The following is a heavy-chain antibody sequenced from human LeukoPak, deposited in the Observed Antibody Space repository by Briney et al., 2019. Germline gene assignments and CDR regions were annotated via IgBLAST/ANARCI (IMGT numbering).Heavy chain of an antibody. V-gene: IGHV1-2*02. CDR2: INPNSGGT. CDR3: ASGYYDSSGYVDD. CDR1: GYTFTGYY. D-gene: IGHD3-22*01. Sequence: ASVKVSCKASGYTFTGYYMHWVRQAPGQGLEWMGWINPNSGGTNYAQKFQGRVTMTRDTSISTAYMELSRLTSDDSAVYYCASGYYDSSGYVDDWGQGTLATVSS. J-gene: IGHJ4*02.